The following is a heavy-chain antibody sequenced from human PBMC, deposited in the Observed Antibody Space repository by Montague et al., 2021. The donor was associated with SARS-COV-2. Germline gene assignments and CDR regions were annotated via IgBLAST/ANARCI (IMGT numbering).Heavy chain of an antibody. J-gene: IGHJ4*02. CDR2: IFGGGGT. D-gene: IGHD6-13*01. CDR3: ARGAAARN. V-gene: IGHV3-53*04. Sequence: PRLSCAGSGSNISRNYMNWVRQAPGKGLEWVSVIFGGGGTDYADSVKGRFAISRHNSRTTVYLQMNSLRPEDTAVYYCARGAAARNWGPGTLVTVSS. CDR1: GSNISRNY.